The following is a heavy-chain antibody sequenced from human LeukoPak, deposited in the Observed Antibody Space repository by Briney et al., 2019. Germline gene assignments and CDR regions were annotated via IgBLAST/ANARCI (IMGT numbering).Heavy chain of an antibody. V-gene: IGHV3-48*04. CDR2: ISSSGSTI. Sequence: PGGSLRLSCAASGFTFSSYSMNWVRQAPGKGLEWVSSISSSGSTIYYADSVKGRFTISRDNAKNSLYLQMNSLRAEDTAVYCCATNYYYYYMDVWGKGTTVTVSS. CDR3: ATNYYYYYMDV. CDR1: GFTFSSYS. J-gene: IGHJ6*03.